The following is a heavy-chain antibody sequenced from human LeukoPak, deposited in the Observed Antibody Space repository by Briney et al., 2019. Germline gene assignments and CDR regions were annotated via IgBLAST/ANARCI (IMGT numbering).Heavy chain of an antibody. CDR2: ISSSGSTI. V-gene: IGHV3-11*01. J-gene: IGHJ1*01. Sequence: GGSLRLSCAASGFTFSDYYMSWIRQAPGKGLEWVLYISSSGSTIYYADSVKGRFTISRDNAKNSLYLQMNSLRAEDTAVYYCARVDYLDVSGYYLPHPFGYLQHWGQGTLVTVSS. CDR3: ARVDYLDVSGYYLPHPFGYLQH. D-gene: IGHD3-22*01. CDR1: GFTFSDYY.